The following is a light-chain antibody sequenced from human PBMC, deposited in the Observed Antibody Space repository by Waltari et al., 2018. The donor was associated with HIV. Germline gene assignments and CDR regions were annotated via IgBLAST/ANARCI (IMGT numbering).Light chain of an antibody. V-gene: IGLV2-11*01. Sequence: QSALTQPRSVSGSPGQSVPISCTVTSSDVGGYYYVSWYQHHPGKAPKLLIYDVTKRPSGVPDRFSGSKSGNTASLTISGLQAEDEADYHCCSYAGSFTLIFGGGTTVTVL. CDR2: DVT. CDR1: SSDVGGYYY. CDR3: CSYAGSFTLI. J-gene: IGLJ2*01.